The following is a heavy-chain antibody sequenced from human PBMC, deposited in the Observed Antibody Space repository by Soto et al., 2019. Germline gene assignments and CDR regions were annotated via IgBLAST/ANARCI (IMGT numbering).Heavy chain of an antibody. CDR1: GGSISSSSYY. CDR3: ASLWGIYYYGMDV. CDR2: IYYSGST. D-gene: IGHD3-16*01. V-gene: IGHV4-39*01. Sequence: PSETLSLTCTVSGGSISSSSYYWGWIRQPPGKGLEWIGSIYYSGSTYYNTSLKSRVTISVDTSKNQFSLKLSSVTAADTAVYYCASLWGIYYYGMDVWGQGTTVTVS. J-gene: IGHJ6*02.